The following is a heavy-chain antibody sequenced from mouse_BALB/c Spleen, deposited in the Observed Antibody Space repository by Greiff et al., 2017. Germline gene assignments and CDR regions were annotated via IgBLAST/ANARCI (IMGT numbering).Heavy chain of an antibody. CDR2: IYPGNSDT. J-gene: IGHJ2*01. CDR1: GYTFTSYW. Sequence: VQLKQSGTVLARPGASVKMSCKASGYTFTSYWMHWVKQRPGQGLEWIGAIYPGNSDTSYNQKFKGKAKLTAVTSTSTAYMELSSLTNEDSAVYYCTRRGYYGSRGYFDYWGQGTTLTVSS. CDR3: TRRGYYGSRGYFDY. V-gene: IGHV1-5*01. D-gene: IGHD1-1*01.